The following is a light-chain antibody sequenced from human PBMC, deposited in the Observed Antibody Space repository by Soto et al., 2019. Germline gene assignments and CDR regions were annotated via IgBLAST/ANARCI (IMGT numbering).Light chain of an antibody. CDR1: QRPLDSDDGNTY. CDR2: TLS. Sequence: DIVMTQTQLSLPVTPGEPASISCRSSQRPLDSDDGNTYLDWYLQKPGQSPQLLIYTLSYLASGVPDRFRGSGSGTDFSLKISWVEAEDVGVYYCMQRIDFPSYTFAPGTKLQIK. J-gene: IGKJ2*01. CDR3: MQRIDFPSYT. V-gene: IGKV2-40*01.